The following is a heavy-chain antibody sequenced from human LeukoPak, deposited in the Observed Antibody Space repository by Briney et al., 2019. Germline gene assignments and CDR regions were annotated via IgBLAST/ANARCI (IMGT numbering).Heavy chain of an antibody. CDR2: INSDGSST. J-gene: IGHJ3*02. CDR1: GFTFSSYW. CDR3: AREVQGSESRGFDI. D-gene: IGHD3-10*01. V-gene: IGHV3-74*01. Sequence: GGSLRLSCAASGFTFSSYWMHWVRQAPGKGLVWVSRINSDGSSTNYADSVKGRFTISRDNAKNTLYLQMNSLRPEDTAVYYCAREVQGSESRGFDIWGQGTMVTVSS.